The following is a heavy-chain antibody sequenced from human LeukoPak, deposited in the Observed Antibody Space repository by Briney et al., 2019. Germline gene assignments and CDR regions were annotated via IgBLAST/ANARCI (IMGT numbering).Heavy chain of an antibody. J-gene: IGHJ4*02. CDR3: ARRTDFWSGYYDAPDY. CDR1: GYSFTSYW. CDR2: IYPGDSDT. D-gene: IGHD3-3*01. Sequence: GESLKISCKGSGYSFTSYWIGWVRQMPGEGLEWMGIIYPGDSDTRYSPSFQGQVTISADKSISTAYLQWSSLKASDTAMYYCARRTDFWSGYYDAPDYWGQGTLVTVSS. V-gene: IGHV5-51*01.